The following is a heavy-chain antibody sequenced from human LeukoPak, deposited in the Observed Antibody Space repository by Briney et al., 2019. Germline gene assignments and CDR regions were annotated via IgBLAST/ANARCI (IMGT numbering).Heavy chain of an antibody. CDR2: ISSSGYI. Sequence: PGGSLRLSCAASGFTFSSYSMNWVRQAPGKGLEWVSSISSSGYIYYADSVKGRFTISRDNAKNSLYLQMNSLRAEDTAVYYCAREYCSSTSCRKYFDYWGQGTLVTVSS. CDR3: AREYCSSTSCRKYFDY. CDR1: GFTFSSYS. J-gene: IGHJ4*02. V-gene: IGHV3-21*01. D-gene: IGHD2-2*01.